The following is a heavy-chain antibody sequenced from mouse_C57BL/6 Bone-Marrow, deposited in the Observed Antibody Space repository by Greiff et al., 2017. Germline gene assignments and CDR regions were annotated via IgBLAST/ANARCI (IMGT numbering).Heavy chain of an antibody. CDR3: TGLQYAMDY. CDR2: IRLKSDNYAT. CDR1: GFTFSNYW. V-gene: IGHV6-3*01. Sequence: EVMLVESGGGLVQPGGSMKLSCVASGFTFSNYWMNWVRQSPEKGLEWVAQIRLKSDNYATHYAESVKGRFTISRDDSKSSVYLQMNNLRAEDTGIYYCTGLQYAMDYWGQGTSVTVSS. J-gene: IGHJ4*01.